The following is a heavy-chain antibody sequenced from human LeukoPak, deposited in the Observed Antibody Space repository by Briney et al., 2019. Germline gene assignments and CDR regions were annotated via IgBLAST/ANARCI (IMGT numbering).Heavy chain of an antibody. J-gene: IGHJ6*02. CDR3: ARPTVTYDLYGMDV. V-gene: IGHV1-46*01. Sequence: ASVKVSCKASGYTFTRYSIPWVRQAPGQGLEWMGVINPSVGYPSYAQKFQGRVTMTRDTSTSTVYMDLSSLRSEDTAVYYCARPTVTYDLYGMDVWGHGTTVTVSS. CDR2: INPSVGYP. CDR1: GYTFTRYS. D-gene: IGHD4-17*01.